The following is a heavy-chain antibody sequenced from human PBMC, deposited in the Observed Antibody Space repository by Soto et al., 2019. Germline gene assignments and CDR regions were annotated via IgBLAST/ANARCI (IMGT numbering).Heavy chain of an antibody. CDR3: ARETVGDHAFDY. V-gene: IGHV4-30-2*01. D-gene: IGHD1-26*01. CDR2: IYHSGST. J-gene: IGHJ4*02. CDR1: GGSISSGGYS. Sequence: SETLSLTCAVSGGSISSGGYSWSWIRQPPGKGLEWIGYIYHSGSTYYNPSLKSRVTISVDRSKNQFSLKLSSVTAADTAVYYCARETVGDHAFDYWGQGTLVTVSS.